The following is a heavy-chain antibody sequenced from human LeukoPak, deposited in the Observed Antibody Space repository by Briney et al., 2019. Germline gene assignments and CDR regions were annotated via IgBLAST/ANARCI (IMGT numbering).Heavy chain of an antibody. CDR1: GFTFSAYW. CDR2: IKQDGSDK. Sequence: GGSLRLSCAASGFTFSAYWMSWVRQAPGKGLEWVANIKQDGSDKFYADSMKGRFTISRDNAKNSVYLQMDSLRVEDTAVYYSTRDSRLKDVWGRGTTVTVS. J-gene: IGHJ6*02. V-gene: IGHV3-7*01. CDR3: TRDSRLKDV.